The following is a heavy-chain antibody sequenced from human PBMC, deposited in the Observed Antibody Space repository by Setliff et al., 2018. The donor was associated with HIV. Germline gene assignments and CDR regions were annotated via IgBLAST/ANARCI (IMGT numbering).Heavy chain of an antibody. CDR2: IYDSEST. Sequence: SETLSLTCTVSGGSISSGDYYWSWIRQPPGKGLEWIGNIYDSESTYYNPSHKSRVTISVDTSKNQFSLKLSSVTAADTAVYYCARGAELLWFGELHNIPYFDYWGQGTQVTVSS. CDR3: ARGAELLWFGELHNIPYFDY. D-gene: IGHD3-10*01. J-gene: IGHJ4*02. V-gene: IGHV4-30-4*02. CDR1: GGSISSGDYY.